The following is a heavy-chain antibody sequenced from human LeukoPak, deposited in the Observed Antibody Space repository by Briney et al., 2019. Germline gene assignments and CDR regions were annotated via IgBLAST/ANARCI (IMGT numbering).Heavy chain of an antibody. CDR1: GYTFTGYY. CDR2: INPNSGGT. CDR3: ARARTDYTFDY. V-gene: IGHV1-2*04. Sequence: ASVKVSCKASGYTFTGYYTHWVRQAPGQGLEWMGWINPNSGGTNYAQKFQGWVTMTRDTSISTAYMELSRLRSDDTAVYYCARARTDYTFDYWGQGTLVTVSS. D-gene: IGHD4-11*01. J-gene: IGHJ4*02.